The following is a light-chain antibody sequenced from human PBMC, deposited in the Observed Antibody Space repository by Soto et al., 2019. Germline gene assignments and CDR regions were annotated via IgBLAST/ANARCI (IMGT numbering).Light chain of an antibody. CDR3: SSYTSSNTLV. J-gene: IGLJ2*01. V-gene: IGLV2-14*01. CDR2: EVS. CDR1: SSDVGGHNY. Sequence: QSVLTQPASVSGSPGQSITISCTGTSSDVGGHNYVSWYQQHPGKAPKVMIYEVSNRPSGVSNRFSGSKSANTASLIISGPQAEDEADYYCSSYTSSNTLVFGGGTKLTVL.